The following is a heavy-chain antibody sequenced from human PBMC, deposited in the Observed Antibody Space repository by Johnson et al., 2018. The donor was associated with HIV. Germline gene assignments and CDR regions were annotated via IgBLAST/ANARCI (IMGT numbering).Heavy chain of an antibody. J-gene: IGHJ3*02. CDR3: ARVVVVIAIGGTDAFDI. Sequence: VQLVESGGGVLRPGTSLRLSCEGFGFIFDDYGLNWVRQAPGKGLEWVSGINWNGGSTGYADSVKGRFTISRDNAKNSLYVQMNSLGAEDTALYYCARVVVVIAIGGTDAFDIWGQGTMVTVSS. CDR2: INWNGGST. CDR1: GFIFDDYG. V-gene: IGHV3-20*04. D-gene: IGHD2-21*01.